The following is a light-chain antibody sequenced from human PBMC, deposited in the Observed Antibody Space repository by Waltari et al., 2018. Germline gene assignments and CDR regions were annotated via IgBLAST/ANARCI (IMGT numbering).Light chain of an antibody. Sequence: QSALTQPASVSGSPGQSITISCTGTSSGVGNYDLVSWYQHHPGRAPKLIIYGANERPSGFSNRFSGSKSGIAASLTISGLQAEDEADYYCCSYLGSNTWVFGGGTKLTVL. CDR3: CSYLGSNTWV. V-gene: IGLV2-23*01. CDR2: GAN. J-gene: IGLJ2*01. CDR1: SSGVGNYDL.